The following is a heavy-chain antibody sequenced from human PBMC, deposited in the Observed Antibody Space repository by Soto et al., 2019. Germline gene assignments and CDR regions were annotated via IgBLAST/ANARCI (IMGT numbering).Heavy chain of an antibody. CDR2: ITSSGASI. V-gene: IGHV3-21*01. D-gene: IGHD2-15*01. Sequence: EVQLVESGGGLVKPGGSPRLSCAASGFTFSSYSLNWVRQAPGKGLEWVSSITSSGASIYYADSVKGRFTISRDNAKNSLYLQMNSLSAEDTAVYYCARDGSEGSGEIGYYYYMDVWGKGTTATVSS. CDR1: GFTFSSYS. J-gene: IGHJ6*03. CDR3: ARDGSEGSGEIGYYYYMDV.